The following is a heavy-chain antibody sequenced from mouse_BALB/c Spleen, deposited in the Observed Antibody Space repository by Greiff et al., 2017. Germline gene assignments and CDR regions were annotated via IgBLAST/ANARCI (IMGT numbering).Heavy chain of an antibody. CDR3: ARTLSYYAMDY. Sequence: VQLKESGAELVKPGASVKLSCTASGFNIKDTYMHWVKQRPEQGLEWIGRIDPANGNTKYDPKFQGKATITADTSSNTAYLQLSSLTSEDTAVYYCARTLSYYAMDYWGQGTSVTVSS. D-gene: IGHD2-3*01. V-gene: IGHV14-3*02. CDR2: IDPANGNT. J-gene: IGHJ4*01. CDR1: GFNIKDTY.